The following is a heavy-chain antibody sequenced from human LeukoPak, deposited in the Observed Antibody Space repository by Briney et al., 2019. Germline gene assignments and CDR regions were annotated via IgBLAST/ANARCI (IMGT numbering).Heavy chain of an antibody. V-gene: IGHV3-43*02. D-gene: IGHD3-3*01. Sequence: GGSLRLSCAASGFTYDAYAMHWVRQGPGKGLEWVSLISGDGVSKYYADSVKGRFTISRDDAKNSLYLQMNSLRAEDTAVYYCARNDFWSGYYTPSDYWGQGTLVTVSS. CDR2: ISGDGVSK. CDR1: GFTYDAYA. CDR3: ARNDFWSGYYTPSDY. J-gene: IGHJ4*02.